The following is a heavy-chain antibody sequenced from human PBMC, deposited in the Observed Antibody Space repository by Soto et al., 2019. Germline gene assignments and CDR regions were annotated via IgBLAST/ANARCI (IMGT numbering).Heavy chain of an antibody. CDR2: IYHSGST. J-gene: IGHJ5*02. V-gene: IGHV4-30-2*01. Sequence: SETLSLTCAVSGGSISSGGYSWSWIRQPPGKGLEWIGYIYHSGSTYYNPSLKSRVTISVDRSKNQFSLKLSSVTAADTALYYCAREVRIGSGYYVFDPWGQGTLFTVSS. CDR1: GGSISSGGYS. CDR3: AREVRIGSGYYVFDP. D-gene: IGHD3-22*01.